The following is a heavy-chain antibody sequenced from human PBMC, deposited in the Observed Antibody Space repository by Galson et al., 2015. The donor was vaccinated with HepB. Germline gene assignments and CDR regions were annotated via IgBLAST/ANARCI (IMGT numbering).Heavy chain of an antibody. CDR1: IYTTYY. J-gene: IGHJ4*02. CDR3: VREVDGANSKSFEY. Sequence: SVKVSCKASIYTTYYMHWVRQAPGQGLEWVGGVNPSSGSTRYAQKLQGRVTMTRDKSTSTVYMELSSLRSEDTAVYYCVREVDGANSKSFEYWGQGTLVTVSA. D-gene: IGHD4-11*01. CDR2: VNPSSGST. V-gene: IGHV1-46*03.